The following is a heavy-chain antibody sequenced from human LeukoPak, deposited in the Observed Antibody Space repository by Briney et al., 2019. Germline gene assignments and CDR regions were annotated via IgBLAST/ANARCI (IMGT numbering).Heavy chain of an antibody. D-gene: IGHD6-19*01. J-gene: IGHJ2*01. V-gene: IGHV4-59*01. Sequence: PSETLSLTCTVSGGFISSDYWSWIRQPPGEGLEWIAYIYYSGSTNYNPSLKSRLTISVDTSKNQFSLKLTSVTAADTAVYYCAIASADRGLAVAAVYWYFDLWGRGTLVTVSS. CDR1: GGFISSDY. CDR3: AIASADRGLAVAAVYWYFDL. CDR2: IYYSGST.